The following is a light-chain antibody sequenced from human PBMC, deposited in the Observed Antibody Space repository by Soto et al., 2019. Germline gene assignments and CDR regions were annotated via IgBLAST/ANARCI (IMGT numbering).Light chain of an antibody. CDR3: QQANSFPLT. V-gene: IGKV1-12*01. Sequence: TQSPGTLSLSPGERATLSCRASQSVSSGYLAWYQQKPGKAPKLLIYAASSLQSGVPSRFSGSGSGTDFTLTISSLQPEDFASYFCQQANSFPLTFGGGTKVEIK. CDR2: AAS. CDR1: QSVSSG. J-gene: IGKJ4*01.